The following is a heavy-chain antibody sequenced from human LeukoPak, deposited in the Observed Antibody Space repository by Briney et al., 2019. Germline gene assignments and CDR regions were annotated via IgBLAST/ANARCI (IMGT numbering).Heavy chain of an antibody. D-gene: IGHD2-15*01. CDR3: ARTRVVGSIVGAFDI. J-gene: IGHJ3*02. CDR1: GFSFYDFA. V-gene: IGHV3-20*03. Sequence: GGSLRLSSAASGFSFYDFAMGWVRKAPGPGLEWVLGINWNGGGTGYAVSVKVRFTISSAIAKTSLYLNRHSLRVEAPAFYSLARTRVVGSIVGAFDIWGEGTMVAVSS. CDR2: INWNGGGT.